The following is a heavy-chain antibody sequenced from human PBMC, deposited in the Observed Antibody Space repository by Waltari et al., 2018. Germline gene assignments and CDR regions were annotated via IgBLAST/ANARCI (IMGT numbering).Heavy chain of an antibody. CDR3: ARQRYYYDESGYYHHFDH. CDR2: IYYSGST. V-gene: IGHV4-59*08. D-gene: IGHD3-22*01. CDR1: GGPISNYF. Sequence: QVQLQESGPGLVQPAETLSLTCTVSGGPISNYFWSWIRRPPGKGLEWIGYIYYSGSTSYTPSQKSRVTISVDTSKNQVSLNLSSVTAADTAVYYCARQRYYYDESGYYHHFDHWGPGSLVTVSS. J-gene: IGHJ4*02.